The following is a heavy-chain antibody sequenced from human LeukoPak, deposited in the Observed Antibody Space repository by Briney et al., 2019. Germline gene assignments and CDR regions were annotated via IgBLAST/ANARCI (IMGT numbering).Heavy chain of an antibody. Sequence: PGGSLRLSCAASGFTFSSYSMNWVRQASGKGLEWISYISSSSSTIYYAGSVKGRFTVSRDNAKNSLYLQMNSLRAEDTAVYYCARDEHDYGDLGAAFDIWGQGTMVTVSS. V-gene: IGHV3-48*01. CDR2: ISSSSSTI. D-gene: IGHD4-17*01. J-gene: IGHJ3*02. CDR3: ARDEHDYGDLGAAFDI. CDR1: GFTFSSYS.